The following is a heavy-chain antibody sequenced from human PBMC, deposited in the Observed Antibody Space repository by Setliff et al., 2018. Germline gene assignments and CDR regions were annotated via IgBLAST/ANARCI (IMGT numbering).Heavy chain of an antibody. D-gene: IGHD6-19*01. CDR2: ISYYGGNE. Sequence: GGSLRLSCAASKFTFSNYAMHWVRQAPGKGLEWVAAISYYGGNEYYADSVKGRFTISRDNSKNTLYLQMNSLRAEDTAVYYCARDPSGSSSHYSYMDVWGKGTTVTVSS. J-gene: IGHJ6*03. CDR1: KFTFSNYA. CDR3: ARDPSGSSSHYSYMDV. V-gene: IGHV3-30*01.